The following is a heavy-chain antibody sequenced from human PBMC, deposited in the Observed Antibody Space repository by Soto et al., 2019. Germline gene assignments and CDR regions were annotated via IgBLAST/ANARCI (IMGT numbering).Heavy chain of an antibody. CDR1: GFTFSRFA. CDR3: AREFYYAGSSYRDVIDY. J-gene: IGHJ4*02. Sequence: EVQLLESGGGLVQPGGSLRLSCVASGFTFSRFAMSWVRQAPGKGLEWVSAIAVSGSTFYPDSVKGRLIISKNNSKNTLYLQMNSVRAEDTAVYYCAREFYYAGSSYRDVIDYWGKGTLVTVSS. D-gene: IGHD3-22*01. CDR2: IAVSGST. V-gene: IGHV3-23*01.